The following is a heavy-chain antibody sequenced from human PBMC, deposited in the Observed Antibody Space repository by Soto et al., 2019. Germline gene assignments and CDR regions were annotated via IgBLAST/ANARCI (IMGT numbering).Heavy chain of an antibody. Sequence: QVQLVQSGAEVKKPGASVKVSCKASGYTFTSYDINWVRQATGQGLEWMGWMNPNSGNTGYAQKFQGRVTMTRNTSISTAYMELTSLRSEDTAVYYCARGMKYYSGSGSHFDYWGQGTLVTVSS. V-gene: IGHV1-8*01. CDR3: ARGMKYYSGSGSHFDY. J-gene: IGHJ4*02. CDR2: MNPNSGNT. CDR1: GYTFTSYD. D-gene: IGHD3-10*01.